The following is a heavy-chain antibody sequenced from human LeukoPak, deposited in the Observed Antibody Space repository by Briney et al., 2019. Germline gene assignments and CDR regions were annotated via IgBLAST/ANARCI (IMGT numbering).Heavy chain of an antibody. CDR1: GYTFSNFG. D-gene: IGHD1-14*01. CDR3: ARSGDGNWFDP. Sequence: GASVKVSCKCSGYTFSNFGVGWVRQAPGQGLEWMGWISAYNGATNYAQKVQGRVTMTTDTPTSTAYMELRSLRSDDTAVYYCARSGDGNWFDPWGQGTLVSVSS. V-gene: IGHV1-18*04. CDR2: ISAYNGAT. J-gene: IGHJ5*02.